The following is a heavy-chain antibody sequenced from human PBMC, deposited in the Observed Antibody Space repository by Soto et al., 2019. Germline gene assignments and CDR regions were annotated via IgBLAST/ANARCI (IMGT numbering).Heavy chain of an antibody. V-gene: IGHV3-7*01. D-gene: IGHD3-22*01. CDR2: IKQDGSEK. J-gene: IGHJ5*02. CDR3: ARSYYYDSSGYPIWFDP. Sequence: GGSLRLSCAASGFTFSSYWMSWVRQAPGKVLEWVANIKQDGSEKYYVDSVKGRFTISRDNAKNSLYLQMNSLRAEDTAVYYCARSYYYDSSGYPIWFDPWGQGXLVTVSS. CDR1: GFTFSSYW.